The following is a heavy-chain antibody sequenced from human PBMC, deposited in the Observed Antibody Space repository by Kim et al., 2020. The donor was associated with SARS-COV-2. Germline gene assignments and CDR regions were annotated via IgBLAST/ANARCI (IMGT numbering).Heavy chain of an antibody. D-gene: IGHD5-18*01. CDR1: GFTFDDYA. V-gene: IGHV3-9*01. J-gene: IGHJ4*02. CDR3: AKVGYSYGYAFDY. Sequence: GGSLRLSCAASGFTFDDYAMHWVRQAPGKGLEWVSGISWNSGSIGYADSVKGRFTISRDNAKNSLYLQMNSLRAEDTALYYCAKVGYSYGYAFDYWGQGTLVTVSS. CDR2: ISWNSGSI.